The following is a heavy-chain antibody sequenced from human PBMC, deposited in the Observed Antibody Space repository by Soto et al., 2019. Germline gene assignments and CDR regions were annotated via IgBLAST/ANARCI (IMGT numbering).Heavy chain of an antibody. CDR3: ARETGYSSGWRQDY. V-gene: IGHV3-74*01. J-gene: IGHJ4*02. D-gene: IGHD6-19*01. Sequence: EVQLVESGGGLVQPGGSLRLSCAASGFTFSSYWMHWVRQAPGKGLVWVSRINSDGSSISYADSVKSRFTISRDNAKNTPYLQMNSLRVEDTAVYYCARETGYSSGWRQDYWGQGTLVAVSS. CDR2: INSDGSSI. CDR1: GFTFSSYW.